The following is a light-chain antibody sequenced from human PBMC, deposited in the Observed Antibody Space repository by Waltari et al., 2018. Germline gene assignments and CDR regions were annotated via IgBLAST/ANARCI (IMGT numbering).Light chain of an antibody. J-gene: IGLJ3*02. CDR1: NIGSKA. V-gene: IGLV3-21*03. CDR3: QVWESSTDHFWV. CDR2: DDI. Sequence: SYALTQPPSASVAPGKTARITCGGDNIGSKAVHWYQQKAGQAPVLVVYDDIERPSGIPERFSGSNSGNTATLTIGRVEAGDEADYFCQVWESSTDHFWVFGGGTKLTVL.